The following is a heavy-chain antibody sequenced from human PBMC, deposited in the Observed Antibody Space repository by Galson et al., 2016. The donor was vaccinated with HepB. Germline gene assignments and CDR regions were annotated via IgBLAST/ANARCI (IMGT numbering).Heavy chain of an antibody. V-gene: IGHV6-1*01. D-gene: IGHD1/OR15-1a*01. CDR2: TYYRSKWYN. Sequence: CAISGDSVSSNNAIWNWIRQSPSRGLEWLGRTYYRSKWYNDYGVSVKSRITISPETSNNQFSLQLTSVTPEDTAVYYCAGHLRMGRTSNVLDVWGQGTTVTVSS. J-gene: IGHJ6*02. CDR3: AGHLRMGRTSNVLDV. CDR1: GDSVSSNNAI.